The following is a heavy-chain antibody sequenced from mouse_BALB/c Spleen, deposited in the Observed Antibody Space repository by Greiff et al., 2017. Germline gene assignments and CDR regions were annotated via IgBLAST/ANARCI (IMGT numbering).Heavy chain of an antibody. Sequence: VQLKQSGAELVKPGASVKLSCTASGFNIKDTYMHWVKQRPEQGLEWIGRIDPANGNTKYDPKFQGKATITADTSSNTAYLQLSSLTSEDTAVYYCAEGGYYEYFDVWGAGTTVTVSS. D-gene: IGHD2-3*01. J-gene: IGHJ1*01. CDR1: GFNIKDTY. CDR3: AEGGYYEYFDV. CDR2: IDPANGNT. V-gene: IGHV14-3*02.